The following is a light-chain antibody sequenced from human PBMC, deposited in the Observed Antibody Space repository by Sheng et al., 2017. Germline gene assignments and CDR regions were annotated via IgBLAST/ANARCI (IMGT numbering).Light chain of an antibody. CDR2: GNT. CDR1: RSNIGAGYD. J-gene: IGLJ3*02. Sequence: QSVLTQPPSVSGAPGQRVTISCTGSRSNIGAGYDVHWYQQLPGTAPKLLIYGNTNRPSGVPDRFSGSKSGTSASLAITGLQAEDEADYYCQSYDSSVSGSRVFGGGTKLTVL. CDR3: QSYDSSVSGSRV. V-gene: IGLV1-40*01.